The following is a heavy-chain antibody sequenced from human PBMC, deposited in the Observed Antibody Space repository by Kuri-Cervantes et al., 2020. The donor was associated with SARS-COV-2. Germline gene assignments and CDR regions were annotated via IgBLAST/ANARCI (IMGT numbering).Heavy chain of an antibody. V-gene: IGHV4-30-2*01. CDR1: GGSISSGGYS. D-gene: IGHD3-10*01. CDR3: ARTGWFGENYYGMDV. Sequence: SETLSLTCAVSGGSISSGGYSWSWIRQPPGKGVEWIGYIYHSGSTYYNPSLKSRVTISVDRSKNQFSLKLSSVTAADTAVYYCARTGWFGENYYGMDVWGQGTTVTVSS. CDR2: IYHSGST. J-gene: IGHJ6*02.